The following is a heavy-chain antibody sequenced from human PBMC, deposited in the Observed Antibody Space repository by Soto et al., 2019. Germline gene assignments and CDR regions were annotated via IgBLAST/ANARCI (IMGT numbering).Heavy chain of an antibody. D-gene: IGHD3-22*01. CDR3: ARQNYDSSGYSGGSDI. V-gene: IGHV4-34*01. Sequence: SEALCLSCGVHNGSLGGGCWKGSRQPRGKGREWIGEINHSGSTHFNPSLKSRVAMSIDTSKNQVSLTLSSVTAADTAVYYCARQNYDSSGYSGGSDIWGQGTMVT. J-gene: IGHJ3*02. CDR2: INHSGST. CDR1: NGSLGGGC.